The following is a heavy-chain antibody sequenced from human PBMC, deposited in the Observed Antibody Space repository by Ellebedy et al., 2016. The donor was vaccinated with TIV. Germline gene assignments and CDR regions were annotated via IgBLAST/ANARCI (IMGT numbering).Heavy chain of an antibody. CDR3: SRAGYGSGSYYKGVDY. CDR2: IRGRAYGGTT. CDR1: GFSFGDYF. V-gene: IGHV3-49*03. D-gene: IGHD3-10*01. J-gene: IGHJ4*02. Sequence: GGSLRPSXTASGFSFGDYFVTWFRQAPGKGLEWVGFIRGRAYGGTTEYAASVKGRFTISRDDSKSIASLQMNSLKTEDTAVYYCSRAGYGSGSYYKGVDYWGQGTLVTVSS.